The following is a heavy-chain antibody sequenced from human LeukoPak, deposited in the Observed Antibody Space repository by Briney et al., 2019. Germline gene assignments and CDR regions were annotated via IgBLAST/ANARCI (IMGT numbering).Heavy chain of an antibody. V-gene: IGHV1-46*01. CDR2: INPSGGYT. Sequence: ASVKVPCKASGYTFTSYYMHWVRQAPGQGLEWMGIINPSGGYTSYAQNFQGRVTMTRDTSTSTVYMELSSLRFEDTAVYYCAREQHPNRYYDSSGYFPDFDYWGQGTLVTVSS. D-gene: IGHD3-22*01. J-gene: IGHJ4*02. CDR1: GYTFTSYY. CDR3: AREQHPNRYYDSSGYFPDFDY.